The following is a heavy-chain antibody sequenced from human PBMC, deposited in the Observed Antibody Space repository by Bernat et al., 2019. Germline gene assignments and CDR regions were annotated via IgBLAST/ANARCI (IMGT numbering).Heavy chain of an antibody. CDR1: GFTFSSYW. CDR3: ARGYYDSSGYPARYFDL. Sequence: EVQLVESGGGLVQPGGSLRLSCAASGFTFSSYWMSWVRQAPGKGLEWVANIKQDGSEKYYVDSVKGRFTISRDNAKNSLYLQMHSLRAEDTAVYYCARGYYDSSGYPARYFDLWGRGTLVTVSS. V-gene: IGHV3-7*03. J-gene: IGHJ2*01. CDR2: IKQDGSEK. D-gene: IGHD3-22*01.